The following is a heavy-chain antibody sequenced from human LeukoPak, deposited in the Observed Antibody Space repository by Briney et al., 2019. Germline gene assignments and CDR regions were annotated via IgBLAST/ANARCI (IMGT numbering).Heavy chain of an antibody. CDR2: ISGSGVST. Sequence: GGSLRLSCAASGFTFSSYAMSWVRQAPGRGLEWVSGISGSGVSTYYADSVKGRFTISRDNSKNTLYLQMNSLRAEDTAVYYCAKDWMYSSDPGRDYWGQGSLVTVSS. CDR3: AKDWMYSSDPGRDY. J-gene: IGHJ4*02. D-gene: IGHD6-19*01. CDR1: GFTFSSYA. V-gene: IGHV3-23*01.